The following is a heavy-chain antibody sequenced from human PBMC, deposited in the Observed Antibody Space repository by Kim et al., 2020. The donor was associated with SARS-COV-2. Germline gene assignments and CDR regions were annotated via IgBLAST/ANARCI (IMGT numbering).Heavy chain of an antibody. CDR1: GFTFSSYG. V-gene: IGHV3-33*05. CDR3: ARDPRYYDILTGYIY. D-gene: IGHD3-9*01. J-gene: IGHJ4*02. CDR2: ISYDGSNK. Sequence: GGSLRLSCAASGFTFSSYGMHWVRQAPGKGLEWVAVISYDGSNKYYADSVKGRFTISRDNSKNTLYLQMNSLRAEDTAVYYCARDPRYYDILTGYIYWGQGTLVTVSS.